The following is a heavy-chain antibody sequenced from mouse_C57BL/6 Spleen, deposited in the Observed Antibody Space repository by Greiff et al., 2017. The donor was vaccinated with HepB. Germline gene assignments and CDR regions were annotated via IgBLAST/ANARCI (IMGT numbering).Heavy chain of an antibody. Sequence: VQLQQPGAELVRPGSSVKLSCKASGYTFTSYWMHWVKQRPIQGLEWIGNIDPSDSETHYNQKFKDKATLTVDKSSSTAYMQLSSLTSEDSAVYYCARRGPTVVATDYAMDYWGQGTSVTVSS. CDR3: ARRGPTVVATDYAMDY. J-gene: IGHJ4*01. CDR2: IDPSDSET. D-gene: IGHD1-1*01. V-gene: IGHV1-52*01. CDR1: GYTFTSYW.